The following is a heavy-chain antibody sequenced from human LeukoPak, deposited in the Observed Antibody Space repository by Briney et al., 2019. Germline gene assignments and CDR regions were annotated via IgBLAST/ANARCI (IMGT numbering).Heavy chain of an antibody. CDR1: GFTLRRDR. J-gene: IGHJ4*02. CDR3: ARDMVRGVAEIDY. CDR2: IKQDGSEK. V-gene: IGHV3-7*05. Sequence: AGGSLRLSCAHSGFTLRRDRMCCVCDTPEGGGGRVANIKQDGSEKYCVDSVKGRCTISRDNAKNSLYLQMNSLRAEDTAVYYCARDMVRGVAEIDYWGQGTLVTVSS. D-gene: IGHD3-10*01.